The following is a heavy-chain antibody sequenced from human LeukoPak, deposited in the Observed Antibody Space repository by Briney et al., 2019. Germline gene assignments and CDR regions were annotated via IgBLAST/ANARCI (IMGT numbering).Heavy chain of an antibody. CDR1: GYSFTTYW. J-gene: IGHJ5*02. Sequence: GESLKISCKGSGYSFTTYWIGWVRQMPGKGLEWMGIIYPGDSDTRYSPSFQGQVTISADKSISTAYLQWSSLKASDTAMYYCARGYRYCTSTSCSGNNWFDPWGQGTLVTVSS. D-gene: IGHD2-2*01. V-gene: IGHV5-51*01. CDR3: ARGYRYCTSTSCSGNNWFDP. CDR2: IYPGDSDT.